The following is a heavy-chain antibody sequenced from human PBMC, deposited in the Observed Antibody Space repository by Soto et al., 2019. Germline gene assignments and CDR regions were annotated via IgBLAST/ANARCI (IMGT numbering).Heavy chain of an antibody. V-gene: IGHV4-31*03. CDR2: IYDNGIT. J-gene: IGHJ6*02. CDR3: TRDRGFGMDV. Sequence: QVPLQESGPGLVKPSQTLSLTCNVSGGSISGCRYYWNWIRQHPGKGLEWIGNIYDNGITYYNPSLKSRVIISEDTSKNQFSLRLSSVTAADPAVYYCTRDRGFGMDVWGHGTTVTVSS. CDR1: GGSISGCRYY.